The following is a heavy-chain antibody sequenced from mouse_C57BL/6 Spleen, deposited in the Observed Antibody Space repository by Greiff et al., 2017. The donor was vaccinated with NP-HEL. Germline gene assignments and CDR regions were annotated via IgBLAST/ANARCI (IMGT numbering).Heavy chain of an antibody. CDR2: INPGSGGT. D-gene: IGHD2-4*01. CDR1: GYAFTNYL. CDR3: ARSGYDYDVAY. Sequence: QVQLQQSGAELVRPGTSVKVSCKASGYAFTNYLIEWVKQRPGQGLEWIGVINPGSGGTNYNEKFKGKATLTADKSSSTAYMQLSSLTSEDSAVYFCARSGYDYDVAYWGQGTLVTVSA. J-gene: IGHJ3*01. V-gene: IGHV1-54*01.